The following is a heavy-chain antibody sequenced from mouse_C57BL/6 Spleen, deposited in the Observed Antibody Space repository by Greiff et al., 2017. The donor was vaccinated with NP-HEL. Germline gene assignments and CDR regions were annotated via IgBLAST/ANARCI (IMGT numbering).Heavy chain of an antibody. Sequence: QVQLQQPGAELVKPGASVKLSAKASGSTFPSYWMQWVNQRPGQGLEWTGEFDPSDSYTNYKQKVKGKATLTVDTSSSTAYMQLSSLTSEDSAVYYCARRIHYYGSSYEAMDYWGQGTSVTVSS. V-gene: IGHV1-50*01. CDR3: ARRIHYYGSSYEAMDY. CDR2: FDPSDSYT. CDR1: GSTFPSYW. D-gene: IGHD1-1*01. J-gene: IGHJ4*01.